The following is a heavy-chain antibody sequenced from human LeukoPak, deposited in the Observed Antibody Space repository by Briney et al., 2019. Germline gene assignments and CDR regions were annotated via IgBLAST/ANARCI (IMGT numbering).Heavy chain of an antibody. CDR3: AKRAYGVGFEY. CDR1: GDPISTPTHW. CDR2: IYSSGTT. J-gene: IGHJ4*02. V-gene: IGHV4-39*01. Sequence: SETLSLTCTVSGDPISTPTHWWGWIRQPPGKGLEWIGSIYSSGTTFYNPSLKSRVTLSTDTSKNQFSLKLSSVTAADTAVYYCAKRAYGVGFEYWGQGTLLTDSS. D-gene: IGHD4/OR15-4a*01.